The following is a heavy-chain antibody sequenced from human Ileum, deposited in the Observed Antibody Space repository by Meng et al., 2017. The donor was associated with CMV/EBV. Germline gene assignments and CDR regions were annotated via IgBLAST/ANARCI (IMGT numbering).Heavy chain of an antibody. CDR1: GGSISSGDYY. Sequence: QGPLQDSGPGLVKPSQTLSLTCTVSGGSISSGDYYWNWIRQPPGKGLEWIGYIYYSGSTYFNPSLKSRVTISVDTSKNQFSLKLNSVTAADTAVYYCARQEELWGYFDYWGQGTLVTVSS. CDR3: ARQEELWGYFDY. CDR2: IYYSGST. D-gene: IGHD1-7*01. V-gene: IGHV4-30-4*08. J-gene: IGHJ4*02.